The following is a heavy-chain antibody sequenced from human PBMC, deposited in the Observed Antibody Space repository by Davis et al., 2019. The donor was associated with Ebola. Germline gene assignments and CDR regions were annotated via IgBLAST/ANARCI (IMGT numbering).Heavy chain of an antibody. D-gene: IGHD1-14*01. J-gene: IGHJ4*02. CDR3: ARTLSLLDY. CDR1: GFPFSSYA. CDR2: ISGSADGYKT. Sequence: GESLKISCAASGFPFSSYAMTWVRQAPGKGLEWVSVISGSADGYKTYYADSVKGRFTISRDNSRDTLYLQMNSLRAEDTAVYYCARTLSLLDYWGQGTLVTVSS. V-gene: IGHV3-23*01.